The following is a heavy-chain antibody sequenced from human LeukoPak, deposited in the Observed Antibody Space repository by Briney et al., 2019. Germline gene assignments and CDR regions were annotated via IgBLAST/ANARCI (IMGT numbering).Heavy chain of an antibody. J-gene: IGHJ3*02. CDR1: GSTFVNNA. V-gene: IGHV3-23*01. Sequence: GGSLRLSCPPSGSTFVNNAMSWVRQLQGKGLEWVSPIITVGGSTYYAGSVKGRFTISRDNSKNKLSVQVNSLRAEDTAVYYCAKGHSSGYYTPSLLDAFDIWGQGTMVTVSS. CDR3: AKGHSSGYYTPSLLDAFDI. D-gene: IGHD3-22*01. CDR2: IITVGGST.